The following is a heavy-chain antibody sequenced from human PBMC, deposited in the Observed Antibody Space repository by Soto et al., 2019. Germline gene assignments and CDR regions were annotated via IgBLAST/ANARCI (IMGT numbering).Heavy chain of an antibody. CDR2: IYYSGST. J-gene: IGHJ5*02. CDR1: GGSISSYY. Sequence: PSETLSLTCTVSGGSISSYYWSWIRQPPGKGLEWIGYIYYSGSTNYNPSLKSRVTISVDTSKNQFSLKLSSVTAADTAVYYRAREVGRRSEAAAGWYHPGQKGGDWFDPWGQGTLVTVS. V-gene: IGHV4-59*01. CDR3: AREVGRRSEAAAGWYHPGQKGGDWFDP. D-gene: IGHD6-13*01.